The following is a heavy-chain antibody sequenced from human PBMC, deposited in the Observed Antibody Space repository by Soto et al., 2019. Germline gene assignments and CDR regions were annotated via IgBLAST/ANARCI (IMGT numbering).Heavy chain of an antibody. V-gene: IGHV2-5*01. D-gene: IGHD3-22*01. CDR1: GFSLSAYGVR. J-gene: IGHJ5*02. CDR3: AHTKDSSGFLTS. CDR2: IHWNDDK. Sequence: QITLKESGPTLVKPTQPLTLTCSFSGFSLSAYGVRVIWFRQPPGETLEWLALIHWNDDKRYSPYLKSRLTITKDTSKNQVVLTLTTLDPFDTGTYFCAHTKDSSGFLTSWGQGILVTVSS.